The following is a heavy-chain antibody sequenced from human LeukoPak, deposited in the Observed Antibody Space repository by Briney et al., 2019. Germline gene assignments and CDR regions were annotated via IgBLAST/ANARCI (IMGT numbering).Heavy chain of an antibody. J-gene: IGHJ6*02. CDR3: ARDLSAGDYYYGMDV. CDR1: GYTFTGYY. Sequence: ASVKVSCKASGYTFTGYYMHWVGQAPGQGLEWMGWINPNSGGTNYAQKFQGWVTMTRDTSISTAYMELSRLRSDDTAVYYCARDLSAGDYYYGMDVWGQGTTVTVSS. V-gene: IGHV1-2*04. D-gene: IGHD3-10*01. CDR2: INPNSGGT.